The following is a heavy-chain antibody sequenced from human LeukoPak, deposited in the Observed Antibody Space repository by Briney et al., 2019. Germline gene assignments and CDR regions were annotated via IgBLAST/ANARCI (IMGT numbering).Heavy chain of an antibody. CDR1: GFTFSSYS. CDR3: AKGYYYYYGMDV. V-gene: IGHV3-23*01. CDR2: ISGSGGST. Sequence: GGSLRLSCAASGFTFSSYSMNWVRQAPGKGLEWVSAISGSGGSTYYADSVKGRFTISRDNSKNTLYLQMNSLRAEDTAVYYCAKGYYYYYGMDVWGQGTTVTVSS. J-gene: IGHJ6*02.